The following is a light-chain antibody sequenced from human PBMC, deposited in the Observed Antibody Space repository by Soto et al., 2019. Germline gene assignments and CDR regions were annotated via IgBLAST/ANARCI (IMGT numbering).Light chain of an antibody. J-gene: IGKJ1*01. CDR3: QQYYSYPVT. V-gene: IGKV1-13*02. Sequence: IQVTQSPYSLSASVGDRVALTCRASDDIINSLNWYQQKPGKAPKLLIYDASSLKSGAPSRFSGRGSGAEFTLTISSLQPDDFATYYCQQYYSYPVTFGQGTKVDIK. CDR1: DDIINS. CDR2: DAS.